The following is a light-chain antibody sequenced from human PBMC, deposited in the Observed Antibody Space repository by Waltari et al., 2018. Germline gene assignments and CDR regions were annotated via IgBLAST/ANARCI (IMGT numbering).Light chain of an antibody. CDR1: QDISNS. Sequence: DIQMTQSPSSLSASVGDRVTITCQASQDISNSLNWYQQKPGKAPKLLIYDASNLETGVPSRFSGSGSGTEFTLNISSLQPDDCATYYCQQYNSYYTFGGGTKVEIK. V-gene: IGKV1-33*01. CDR3: QQYNSYYT. CDR2: DAS. J-gene: IGKJ4*01.